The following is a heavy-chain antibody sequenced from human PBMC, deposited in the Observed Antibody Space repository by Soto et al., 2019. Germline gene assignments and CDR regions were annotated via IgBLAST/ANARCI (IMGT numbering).Heavy chain of an antibody. J-gene: IGHJ5*02. D-gene: IGHD6-19*01. CDR1: GFSLSPDEMG. CDR3: AHKGGRSGWVFGS. V-gene: IGHV2-5*01. Sequence: QITLKESGPTLVKPTQTLTLTCTFSGFSLSPDEMGVGWLRQSPGRALEWLAVIYWNDDKFYNPSLQNRLTITKDTPKSQVVLSMTNMDPVDTATYHCAHKGGRSGWVFGSWGPGILVTVAS. CDR2: IYWNDDK.